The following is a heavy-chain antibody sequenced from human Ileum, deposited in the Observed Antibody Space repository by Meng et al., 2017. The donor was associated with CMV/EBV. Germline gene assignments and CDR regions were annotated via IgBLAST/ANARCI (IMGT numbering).Heavy chain of an antibody. D-gene: IGHD3-10*01. CDR3: AREMIRGVVDS. CDR2: IFPGYSDT. J-gene: IGHJ4*02. CDR1: GYRFNTYW. V-gene: IGHV5-51*01. Sequence: GGSLRLSCKTSGYRFNTYWIGWVLQMPGKGLEWMGIIFPGYSDTRYNPSFEGQVTLSVDKSISTAYLQWRTLKASDTAIYYCAREMIRGVVDSWGQGTLVTVSS.